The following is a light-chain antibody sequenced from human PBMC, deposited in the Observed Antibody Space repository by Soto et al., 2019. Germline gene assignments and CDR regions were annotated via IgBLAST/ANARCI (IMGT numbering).Light chain of an antibody. CDR1: QSISSY. J-gene: IGKJ1*01. CDR2: AAS. V-gene: IGKV1-39*01. Sequence: DIQMTQSPSSLSASVGDRVTITCRASQSISSYLNWYQQKPGKAPKLLIYAASSLQSGVASRFSRRGSGTDFTLTISSLQPEDFATYYCQQSYSTPTFGQGTKVEIK. CDR3: QQSYSTPT.